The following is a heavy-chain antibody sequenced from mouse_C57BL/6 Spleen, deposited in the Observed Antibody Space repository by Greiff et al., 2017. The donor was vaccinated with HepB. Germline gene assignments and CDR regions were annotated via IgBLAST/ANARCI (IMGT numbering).Heavy chain of an antibody. J-gene: IGHJ1*03. CDR2: IYPGDGDT. CDR1: GYAFSSSW. CDR3: ARGEGIYYQYFDV. Sequence: QVQLQQSGPELVKPGASVKISCKASGYAFSSSWMNWVKQRPGKGLEWIGRIYPGDGDTNYNGKFKGKATLTADKSSSTAYMQLSSLTSEDSAVYFCARGEGIYYQYFDVWGTGTTVTVSS. V-gene: IGHV1-82*01. D-gene: IGHD1-1*01.